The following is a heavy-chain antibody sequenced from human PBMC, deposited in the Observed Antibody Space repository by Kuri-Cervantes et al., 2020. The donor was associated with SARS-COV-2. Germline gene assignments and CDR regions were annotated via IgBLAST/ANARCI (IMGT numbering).Heavy chain of an antibody. CDR3: ARGRPLSSDAFDI. D-gene: IGHD2-2*01. V-gene: IGHV3-30-3*01. J-gene: IGHJ3*02. Sequence: GSLRLSCAASGFTFSSYAMHWVRQAPGKGLEWVAVISYDGSNKYYADSVKDRFTISRDNSKNTLYLQMNSLRAEDTAVYYCARGRPLSSDAFDIWGQGTMVTVSS. CDR1: GFTFSSYA. CDR2: ISYDGSNK.